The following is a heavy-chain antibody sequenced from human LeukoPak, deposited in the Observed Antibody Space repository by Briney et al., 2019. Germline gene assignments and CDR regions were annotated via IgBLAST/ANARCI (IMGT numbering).Heavy chain of an antibody. J-gene: IGHJ4*02. CDR2: INTNTGNP. D-gene: IGHD3-22*01. V-gene: IGHV7-4-1*02. CDR1: GYTFTSYA. Sequence: GASVKVSCKASGYTFTSYAMNWVRQAPGQGLEWMGWINTNTGNPTYAQGFTGRFVFSLDTSVSTAYLQISSLKAEDTAVYYCARTPRGYYDSSGLLYWGQGTLVTVSS. CDR3: ARTPRGYYDSSGLLY.